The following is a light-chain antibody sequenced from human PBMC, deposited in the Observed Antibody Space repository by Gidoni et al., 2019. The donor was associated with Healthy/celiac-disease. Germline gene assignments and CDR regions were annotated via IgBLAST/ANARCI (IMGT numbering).Light chain of an antibody. Sequence: EIVMTQSPATLSVSPGERATLSCSASQSVSNNLAWYQQKPGQAPRLLIYGASTRATGIPARFSGSGSGTEFTLTISSLQSEDFAVYYCQQYNNWPLLTFGGGTKVEIK. CDR2: GAS. CDR3: QQYNNWPLLT. V-gene: IGKV3-15*01. CDR1: QSVSNN. J-gene: IGKJ4*01.